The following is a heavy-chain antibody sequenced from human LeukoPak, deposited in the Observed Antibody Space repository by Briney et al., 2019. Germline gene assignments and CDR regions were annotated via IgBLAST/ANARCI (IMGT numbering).Heavy chain of an antibody. J-gene: IGHJ6*04. CDR2: IIPIFGTA. CDR1: GGTFSSYA. CDR3: AIPGEDTAVVNYHPRLYYGMDV. V-gene: IGHV1-69*13. D-gene: IGHD5-18*01. Sequence: GASVKVSCKASGGTFSSYAISWVRQAPGQGLEWMGGIIPIFGTANYAQTLQGRVTITADESTSTAYMELSSLRSEDTAVYYCAIPGEDTAVVNYHPRLYYGMDVWGKGTTVTVSS.